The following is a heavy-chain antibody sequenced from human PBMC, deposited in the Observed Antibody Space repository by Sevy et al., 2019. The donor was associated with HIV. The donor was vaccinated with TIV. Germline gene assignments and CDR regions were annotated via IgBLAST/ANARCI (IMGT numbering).Heavy chain of an antibody. D-gene: IGHD6-19*01. J-gene: IGHJ5*02. CDR2: IYPGDSDT. CDR3: ARRVEGSSSGWYVLSGSDNWFDP. Sequence: GESLKISCKGSGYSFTSYWIGWVRQMPGKGLEWMGIIYPGDSDTRYSPSFQGQVTISADKSISTAYLQWSSLKASATAMYYCARRVEGSSSGWYVLSGSDNWFDPWGQGTLVTVSS. V-gene: IGHV5-51*01. CDR1: GYSFTSYW.